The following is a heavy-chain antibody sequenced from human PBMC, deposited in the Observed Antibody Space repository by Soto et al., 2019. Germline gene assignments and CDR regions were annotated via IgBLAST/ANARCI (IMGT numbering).Heavy chain of an antibody. Sequence: QVQLVQSGAEVKKPGSSVKVSCKASGGTFGSYAISWVRQAPGQGLEWMGGIIPIFTTANYPQKFQGRVTITADESTSTAYMELSSLRSEDTALYYCVKEETAGGWFAPWGQGTLVTVSS. D-gene: IGHD5-18*01. V-gene: IGHV1-69*01. CDR3: VKEETAGGWFAP. CDR2: IIPIFTTA. CDR1: GGTFGSYA. J-gene: IGHJ5*02.